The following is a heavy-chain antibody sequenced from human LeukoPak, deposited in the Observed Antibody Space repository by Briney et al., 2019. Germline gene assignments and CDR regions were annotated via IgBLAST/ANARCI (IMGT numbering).Heavy chain of an antibody. CDR1: VDTFSAYN. V-gene: IGHV1-46*01. CDR3: ARGLTVGVGWYQLDN. CDR2: INPSGGRT. J-gene: IGHJ4*02. D-gene: IGHD6-19*01. Sequence: GASVTPSCTASVDTFSAYNVPWVRQAPGQGLEWMGMINPSGGRTNYAQKFQGRVTMTRDTSTSTVYMELSSLTFEDTAVYYCARGLTVGVGWYQLDNWGQGTLVTVSS.